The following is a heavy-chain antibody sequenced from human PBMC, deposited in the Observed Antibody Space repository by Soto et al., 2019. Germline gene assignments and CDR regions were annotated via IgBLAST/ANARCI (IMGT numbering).Heavy chain of an antibody. CDR1: GFTFSSYD. CDR3: ANPLTGYHYYYYTMDV. Sequence: GGSLRLSCAASGFTFSSYDMSWVRQALGKGLEWVSAISTSGGSTYYADSVKGRFTISRDNSKNTLYLQMNSLRVEDTAVYYCANPLTGYHYYYYTMDVWGQGTTVTVSS. V-gene: IGHV3-23*01. CDR2: ISTSGGST. J-gene: IGHJ6*02. D-gene: IGHD3-9*01.